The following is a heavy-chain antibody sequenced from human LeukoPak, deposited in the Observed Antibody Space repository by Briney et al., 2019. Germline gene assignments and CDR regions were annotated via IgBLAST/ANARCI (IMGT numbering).Heavy chain of an antibody. J-gene: IGHJ4*02. Sequence: SETLSLTCTVSGGSISGGGYYWTWIRQHPGKGLEWIGYIYYSGSTDYNPSLKSRVTISVDTSKNQFSLKLSSVTAADTAVYYCARGRYCSSTSCYGGDYWGQGTLVTVSS. V-gene: IGHV4-31*03. CDR1: GGSISGGGYY. CDR3: ARGRYCSSTSCYGGDY. D-gene: IGHD2-2*01. CDR2: IYYSGST.